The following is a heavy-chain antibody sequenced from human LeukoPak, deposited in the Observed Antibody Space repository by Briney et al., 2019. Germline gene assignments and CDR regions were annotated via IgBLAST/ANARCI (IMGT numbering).Heavy chain of an antibody. Sequence: GGSLRLSCAASGFTFSSYGMHWVRQAPGKGLEWVAFIRYDGSNKYYADSVKGRFTISRDNSKNTLYLQMNSLRAEDTAVYYCAKDGRCSSSWVSWFDPWGQGTLVTVSS. CDR2: IRYDGSNK. V-gene: IGHV3-30*02. CDR1: GFTFSSYG. D-gene: IGHD6-13*01. CDR3: AKDGRCSSSWVSWFDP. J-gene: IGHJ5*02.